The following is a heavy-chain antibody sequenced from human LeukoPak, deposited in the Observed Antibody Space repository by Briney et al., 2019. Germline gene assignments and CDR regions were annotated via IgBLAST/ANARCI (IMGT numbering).Heavy chain of an antibody. D-gene: IGHD4-17*01. CDR3: ASLMTTVTTIDY. J-gene: IGHJ4*02. V-gene: IGHV3-11*01. Sequence: GGSLRLSCAASGFTFSDYYMSWIRQAPGEGLEWVSYISSSGSTIYYADSVKGRFTISRDNAKNSLYLQMNSLRAEDTAVYYCASLMTTVTTIDYWGQGTLVTVSS. CDR2: ISSSGSTI. CDR1: GFTFSDYY.